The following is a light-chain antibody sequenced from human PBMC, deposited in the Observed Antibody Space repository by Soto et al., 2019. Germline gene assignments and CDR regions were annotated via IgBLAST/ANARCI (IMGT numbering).Light chain of an antibody. CDR2: LNSDGSH. V-gene: IGLV4-69*01. CDR3: QTWGTAIHAVV. J-gene: IGLJ2*01. Sequence: QAVLTQSPSASASLGASVKLTCTLSSGHSSYAIAWHQQQPEKGPRYLMKLNSDGSHSKGDGIPDRFSGSSSGAERHLTISGLQSEDEADYYCQTWGTAIHAVVFGGGTKLTVL. CDR1: SGHSSYA.